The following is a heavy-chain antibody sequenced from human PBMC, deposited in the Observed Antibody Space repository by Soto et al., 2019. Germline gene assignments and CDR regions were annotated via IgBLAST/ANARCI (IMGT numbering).Heavy chain of an antibody. J-gene: IGHJ4*02. CDR1: GGSFSGYY. Sequence: PSLTCAVYGGSFSGYYWSWIRQPPGKGLEWIGEINHSGSTNYNPSLKSRVTISVDTSKNQFSLKLSSVTAADTAVYYCARFARSSPSAYYGSGRGNFDYWGQGTLVTVSS. V-gene: IGHV4-34*01. D-gene: IGHD3-10*01. CDR2: INHSGST. CDR3: ARFARSSPSAYYGSGRGNFDY.